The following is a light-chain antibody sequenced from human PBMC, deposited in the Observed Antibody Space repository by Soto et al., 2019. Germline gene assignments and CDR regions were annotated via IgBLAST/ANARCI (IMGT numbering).Light chain of an antibody. V-gene: IGKV1-39*01. CDR1: ESIARH. CDR2: AAS. J-gene: IGKJ5*01. Sequence: DIQMTQSPSSLSASVGDRVTITCRASESIARHLNWYQQKPGKAPKLLIYAASSLQNGVPSRFRGGGSGTDFTLTISNLQPEDFEPYYCQQSYSALSITFGTGTRLEIK. CDR3: QQSYSALSIT.